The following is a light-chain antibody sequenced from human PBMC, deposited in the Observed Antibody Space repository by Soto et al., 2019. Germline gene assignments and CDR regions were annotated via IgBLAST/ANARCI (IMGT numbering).Light chain of an antibody. Sequence: QSALTQPAYVSGSPGQSIASSCTGTNSDIGGYNSVSWYQQHPGKAPKLMIYNVSNRPSGVSDRFSGSKSGNTASLTISGLPAEDEADYYCSSYTSSSTYVFGTGTKVTVL. CDR3: SSYTSSSTYV. CDR1: NSDIGGYNS. V-gene: IGLV2-14*01. J-gene: IGLJ1*01. CDR2: NVS.